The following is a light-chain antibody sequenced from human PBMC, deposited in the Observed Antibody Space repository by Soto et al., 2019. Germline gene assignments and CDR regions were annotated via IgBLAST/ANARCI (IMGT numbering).Light chain of an antibody. CDR3: QPYGSSPLT. V-gene: IGKV3-20*01. Sequence: EIVLTQSPGTLSLSPGERATLSCRASQSVSSNYLAWYQQKPGQAPRLLIYGASIRATGIPDRFSGSGSGTDFNLTISRLEPEDFAVYHCQPYGSSPLTFGGGTKVEIK. CDR2: GAS. CDR1: QSVSSNY. J-gene: IGKJ4*01.